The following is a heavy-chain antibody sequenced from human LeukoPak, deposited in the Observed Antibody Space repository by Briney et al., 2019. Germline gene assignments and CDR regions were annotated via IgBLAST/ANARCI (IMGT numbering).Heavy chain of an antibody. V-gene: IGHV1-18*01. D-gene: IGHD1-26*01. CDR1: GYTFTHYD. Sequence: GASVKVSCKASGYTFTHYDISWVRQAPGQGLEWMGWISPYYGNTNYAQNLQGRVTLTTDTSTSTAYMELRSLRSDDTAVYYCARVGADRDFDYWGQGTLVTVSS. CDR2: ISPYYGNT. CDR3: ARVGADRDFDY. J-gene: IGHJ4*02.